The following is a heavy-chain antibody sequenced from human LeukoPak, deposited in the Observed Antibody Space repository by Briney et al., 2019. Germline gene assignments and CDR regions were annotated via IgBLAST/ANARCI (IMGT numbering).Heavy chain of an antibody. J-gene: IGHJ5*02. D-gene: IGHD3-3*01. CDR2: IIPIFGTA. CDR1: GGTFSSYA. V-gene: IGHV1-69*05. CDR3: ARDGPYYDFWSGNYNWFDP. Sequence: ASVKVSCKACGGTFSSYAISWVRQAPGQGLELMGRIIPIFGTANYAQKFQGRVTITTDESTSTAYMELRSLRSDDTAVYYCARDGPYYDFWSGNYNWFDPWGQGTLVTFSS.